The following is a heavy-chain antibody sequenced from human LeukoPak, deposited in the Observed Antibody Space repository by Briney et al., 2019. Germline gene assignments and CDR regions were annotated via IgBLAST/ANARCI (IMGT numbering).Heavy chain of an antibody. CDR1: GFTFSRYA. J-gene: IGHJ4*02. V-gene: IGHV3-21*05. CDR3: ARDTFHPGLIDS. D-gene: IGHD2-21*01. CDR2: INTDSSDI. Sequence: GGSLRLSCAASGFTFSRYAMNWVRQAPGKGLECVSYINTDSSDIHYADSVKGRFTISRDNARNTLYLQLSSLRAEDSAVYYCARDTFHPGLIDSWGQGTLVTVSS.